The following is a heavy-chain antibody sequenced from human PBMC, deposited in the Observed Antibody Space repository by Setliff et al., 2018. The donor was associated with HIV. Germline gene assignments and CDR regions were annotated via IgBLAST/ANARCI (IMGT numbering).Heavy chain of an antibody. D-gene: IGHD1-20*01. J-gene: IGHJ4*02. V-gene: IGHV4-34*01. CDR3: ARHSGIIASA. CDR2: IDHSGST. CDR1: GGSFRGYY. Sequence: SETLSLTCAVYGGSFRGYYWNWIRQSPDKGLEWIGEIDHSGSTNYNPSLRSRVIMSADTPKSQFSLKLSSVTAADTAVYYCARHSGIIASAWGQGTLVTVSS.